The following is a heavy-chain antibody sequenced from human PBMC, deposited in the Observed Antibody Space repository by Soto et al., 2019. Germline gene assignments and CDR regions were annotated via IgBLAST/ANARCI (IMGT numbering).Heavy chain of an antibody. J-gene: IGHJ2*01. CDR3: ARRGCGSRDWYFDL. V-gene: IGHV4-59*08. Sequence: QVQLQESGPGLVKPSETLSLTCTVSGGSISSYYWSWIRQPPGKGLEWIGYIYYSGSTNYNPSLKRRVTISVDTSKNQFSLKLSSVTAADTAVYYCARRGCGSRDWYFDLWGRGTLVTVS. D-gene: IGHD2-15*01. CDR1: GGSISSYY. CDR2: IYYSGST.